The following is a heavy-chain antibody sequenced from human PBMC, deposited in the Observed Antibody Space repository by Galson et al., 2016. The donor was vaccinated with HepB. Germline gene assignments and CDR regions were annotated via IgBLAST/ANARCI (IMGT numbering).Heavy chain of an antibody. J-gene: IGHJ3*02. CDR2: INGDGSST. V-gene: IGHV3-74*01. Sequence: SLRLSCAASGFTFSTYWMHWVRQAPGKGLVWVSRINGDGSSTNYADSVKGRITISRDNAKNTLYLQMSSLRDEDTAVYYCARRDGYSSRAFDIWGQGTMVTVSS. D-gene: IGHD5-24*01. CDR3: ARRDGYSSRAFDI. CDR1: GFTFSTYW.